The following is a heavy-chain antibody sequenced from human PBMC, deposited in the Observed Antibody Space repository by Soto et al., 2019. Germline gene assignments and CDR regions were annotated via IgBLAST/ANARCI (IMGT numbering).Heavy chain of an antibody. CDR3: ARDRDSSGSLSGY. Sequence: QVLLVQSGAEVKKPGASVKVSCKVSGYSFINYGISWVRQAPGQGLEWMGGITTYTGKANYAQKFQGRVTMTTDTSTSIAYMELRSLRSDDTAVYYCARDRDSSGSLSGYWGQGTLVTVSS. D-gene: IGHD3-22*01. V-gene: IGHV1-18*01. J-gene: IGHJ4*02. CDR1: GYSFINYG. CDR2: ITTYTGKA.